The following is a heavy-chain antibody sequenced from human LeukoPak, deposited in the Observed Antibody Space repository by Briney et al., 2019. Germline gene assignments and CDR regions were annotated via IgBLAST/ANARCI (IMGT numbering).Heavy chain of an antibody. CDR2: INHSGST. V-gene: IGHV4-4*02. J-gene: IGHJ4*02. CDR3: ARVDYDSSGPLIHY. Sequence: SGTLSLTCAVSGGSISSSHWWSWVRQPPGKGLEWIGEINHSGSTNYNPSLKSRVTISVDTSKNQFSLKLSSVTAADTAVYYCARVDYDSSGPLIHYWGQGTLVTVSS. D-gene: IGHD3-22*01. CDR1: GGSISSSHW.